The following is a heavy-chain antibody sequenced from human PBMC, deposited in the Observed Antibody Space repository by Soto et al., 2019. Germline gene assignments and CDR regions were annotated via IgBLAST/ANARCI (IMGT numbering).Heavy chain of an antibody. V-gene: IGHV1-3*01. J-gene: IGHJ4*02. CDR3: ARDMGFGLSDY. CDR2: INAGNGNT. Sequence: QVQLVQSGAEVKKPGASVKVSCKASGYTFTSYAMHWVRQAPGQRLEWMGWINAGNGNTKYSQKFQGRVTITRDTSASTAYMGLSSLRSEDTAVYYCARDMGFGLSDYWGQGPLVTVSS. D-gene: IGHD3-10*01. CDR1: GYTFTSYA.